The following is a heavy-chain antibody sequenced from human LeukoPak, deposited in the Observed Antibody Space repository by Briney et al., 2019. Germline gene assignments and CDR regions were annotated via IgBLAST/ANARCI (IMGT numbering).Heavy chain of an antibody. CDR1: GFTFSSSA. Sequence: GGSLRLSCAASGFTFSSSAMSWVRQAPGKGLEWVTAISGSGGTTYYADSVKGRFTISRDNSKNTLYLQMNGLRAEDTAVYYCAKTTVAGLYYFDYWGQGTLVTVSS. CDR2: ISGSGGTT. V-gene: IGHV3-23*01. J-gene: IGHJ4*02. D-gene: IGHD4-23*01. CDR3: AKTTVAGLYYFDY.